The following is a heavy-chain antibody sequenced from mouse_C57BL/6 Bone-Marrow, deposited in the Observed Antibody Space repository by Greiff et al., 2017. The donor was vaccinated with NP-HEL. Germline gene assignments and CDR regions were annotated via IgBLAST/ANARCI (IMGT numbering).Heavy chain of an antibody. Sequence: QVQLKQSGAELVRPGTSVKVSCKASGYAFTNYLIEWVKQRPGQGLEWIGVINPGSGGTNYNEKFKGKATLTADKSSSTAYMQLSSLTSEDSAVYFCAREEDYYGSSPFAYWGQGTLVTVSA. CDR3: AREEDYYGSSPFAY. CDR2: INPGSGGT. CDR1: GYAFTNYL. J-gene: IGHJ3*01. D-gene: IGHD1-1*01. V-gene: IGHV1-54*01.